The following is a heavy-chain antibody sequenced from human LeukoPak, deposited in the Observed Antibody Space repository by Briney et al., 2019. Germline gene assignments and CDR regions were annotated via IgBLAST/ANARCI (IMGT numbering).Heavy chain of an antibody. CDR2: ISGSGGST. CDR1: GFTFDDYG. V-gene: IGHV3-23*01. D-gene: IGHD4-17*01. CDR3: VKHGEAYGDSKTDY. Sequence: GGSLRLSCAASGFTFDDYGMSWVRQAPGKGLEWVSVISGSGGSTYYADSVKGRFTISRDNSKNTLYLQMNSLRAEDTALYYCVKHGEAYGDSKTDYWGQGTLVTVSS. J-gene: IGHJ4*02.